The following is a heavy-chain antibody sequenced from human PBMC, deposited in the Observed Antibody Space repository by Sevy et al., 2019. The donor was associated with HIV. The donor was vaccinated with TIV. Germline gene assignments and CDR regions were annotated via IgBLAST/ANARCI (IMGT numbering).Heavy chain of an antibody. CDR2: ISGSGGST. D-gene: IGHD3-22*01. CDR3: AKDAPSSSYYDSSGPQDY. J-gene: IGHJ4*02. Sequence: GGSLRLSCAASGFTFSSYAMSWVRQAPGKGLELVSAISGSGGSTYYADSVKGRFTISRDNSKNTLYLQMNSLRAEDTVVYYCAKDAPSSSYYDSSGPQDYWGQGTLVTVSS. V-gene: IGHV3-23*01. CDR1: GFTFSSYA.